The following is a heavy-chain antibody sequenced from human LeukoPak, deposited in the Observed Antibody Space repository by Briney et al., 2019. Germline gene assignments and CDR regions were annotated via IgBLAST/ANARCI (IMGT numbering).Heavy chain of an antibody. CDR3: AKGQEQWLGSRIFDY. CDR1: GFNFDDYA. V-gene: IGHV3-9*01. CDR2: ISWNSGRI. J-gene: IGHJ4*02. Sequence: GGSLRLSCAASGFNFDDYAMHWVRQAPGKGLEWVSGISWNSGRIGYADSVKGRFTISRDNSKNTLYLQMNSLRAEDTAVYYCAKGQEQWLGSRIFDYWGQGTLVTVSS. D-gene: IGHD6-19*01.